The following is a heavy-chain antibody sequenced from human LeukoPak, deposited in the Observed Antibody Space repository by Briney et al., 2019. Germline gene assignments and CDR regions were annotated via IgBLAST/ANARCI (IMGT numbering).Heavy chain of an antibody. D-gene: IGHD6-13*01. Sequence: SETLSLTCTVSGGPIDRHYWSWIRQPPGKGLEWIGYVFYPGSTNYNPSLKSRVTMLLDTFRDQFSLRLTSVTAADTAIYYCASRPAGSTWYGVFDYWSQGTLVTVSS. CDR3: ASRPAGSTWYGVFDY. CDR1: GGPIDRHY. V-gene: IGHV4-59*11. J-gene: IGHJ4*02. CDR2: VFYPGST.